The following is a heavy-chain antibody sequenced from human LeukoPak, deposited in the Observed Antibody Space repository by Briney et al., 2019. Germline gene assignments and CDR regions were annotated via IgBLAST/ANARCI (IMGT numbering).Heavy chain of an antibody. V-gene: IGHV1-3*01. CDR2: INAGNGNT. Sequence: GASVKVSCKASGYTFTTYTIHWVRQAPGQRLEWMGWINAGNGNTKYSQKFQGRVTITRGTSASTAYMELSSLRSEDTAVFYCARESWHYGTDAFDVWGQGTMVTVSS. J-gene: IGHJ3*01. CDR3: ARESWHYGTDAFDV. CDR1: GYTFTTYT. D-gene: IGHD1-7*01.